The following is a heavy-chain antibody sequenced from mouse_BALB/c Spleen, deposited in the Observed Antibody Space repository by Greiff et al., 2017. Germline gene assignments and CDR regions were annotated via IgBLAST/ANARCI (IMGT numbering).Heavy chain of an antibody. D-gene: IGHD1-1*01. CDR3: ARGVTTVVDYYAMDY. Sequence: EVQLVESGGGLVKPGGSLKLSCAASGFTFSSYAMSWVRQTPEKRLEWVASISSGGSTYYPDSVKGRFTISRDNARNILYLQMSSLRSEDTAMYYCARGVTTVVDYYAMDYWGQGTSVTVSS. J-gene: IGHJ4*01. CDR2: ISSGGST. CDR1: GFTFSSYA. V-gene: IGHV5-6-5*01.